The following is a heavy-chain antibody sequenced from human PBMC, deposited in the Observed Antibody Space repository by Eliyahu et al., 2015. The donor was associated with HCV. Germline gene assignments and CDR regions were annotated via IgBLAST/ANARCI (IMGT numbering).Heavy chain of an antibody. CDR3: ARASEGPVSMVRGGGYYYYGMDV. V-gene: IGHV1-69*04. CDR1: GGTFSSYA. D-gene: IGHD3-10*01. CDR2: XIPXLGIA. J-gene: IGHJ6*02. Sequence: QVQLVQSGAEVKKPGSSVKVSCKASGGTFSSYAISWVRXAPGQGLEWMGRXIPXLGIANYAQKFQGRVTITADKSTSTAYMELSSLRSEDTAVYYCARASEGPVSMVRGGGYYYYGMDVWGQGTTVTVSS.